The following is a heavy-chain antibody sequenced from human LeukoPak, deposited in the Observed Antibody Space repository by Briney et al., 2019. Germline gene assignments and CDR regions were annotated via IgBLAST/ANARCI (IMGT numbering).Heavy chain of an antibody. J-gene: IGHJ5*02. CDR3: ARRRYYDSSGYYHNWFDP. CDR2: ISAYNGNT. V-gene: IGHV1-18*01. CDR1: GYTFTSYG. Sequence: APVKVSCKASGYTFTSYGISWVRQAPGQGLEWMGWISAYNGNTNYAQKLQGRVTMTTDTSTSTAYMELRSLRSDDTAVYYCARRRYYDSSGYYHNWFDPWGQGTLVTVSS. D-gene: IGHD3-22*01.